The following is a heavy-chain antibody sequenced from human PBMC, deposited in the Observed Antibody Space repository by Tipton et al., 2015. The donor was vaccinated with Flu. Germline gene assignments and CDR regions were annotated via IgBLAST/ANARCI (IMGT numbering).Heavy chain of an antibody. CDR3: ARASGSGTYVIFVY. CDR2: IYYSGIT. V-gene: IGHV4-59*12. CDR1: GGSISSYY. Sequence: TLSLTCTVSGGSISSYYWGWIRQPPGKGLEWIGYIYYSGITNYNPSPKSRVTMSVDTSKNEFSLKLNSVTAADTALYYCARASGSGTYVIFVYWRQGTRVTVSS. J-gene: IGHJ4*02. D-gene: IGHD3-10*01.